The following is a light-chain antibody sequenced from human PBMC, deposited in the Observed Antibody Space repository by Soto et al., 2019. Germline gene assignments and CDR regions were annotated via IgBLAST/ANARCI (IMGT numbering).Light chain of an antibody. Sequence: DIQMTQSPSTLSASVGDRVTITCRASQSISDSLAWYQQKPGKAPKLLIYEASTLKSGVTSRFSGSRSRTEYTLTSRSLEHDDFAFYSCQQYNGYWTFGQGTKVEIK. CDR2: EAS. CDR3: QQYNGYWT. J-gene: IGKJ1*01. V-gene: IGKV1-5*03. CDR1: QSISDS.